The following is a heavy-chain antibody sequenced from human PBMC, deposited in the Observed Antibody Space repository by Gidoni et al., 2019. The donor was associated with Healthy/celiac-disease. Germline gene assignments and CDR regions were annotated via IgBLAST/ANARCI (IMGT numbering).Heavy chain of an antibody. CDR3: TSLWVCSSTSCDKAGDY. CDR1: GFTFSGSA. J-gene: IGHJ4*02. V-gene: IGHV3-73*02. Sequence: EVQLVESGGGLVQPGGSLKLSCAASGFTFSGSAMHWVRQASGKGLEWVGRIRSKANSYATAYAASVKGRFTISRDDSKNTAYLQMNSLKTEDTAVYYCTSLWVCSSTSCDKAGDYWGQGTLVTVSS. CDR2: IRSKANSYAT. D-gene: IGHD2-2*02.